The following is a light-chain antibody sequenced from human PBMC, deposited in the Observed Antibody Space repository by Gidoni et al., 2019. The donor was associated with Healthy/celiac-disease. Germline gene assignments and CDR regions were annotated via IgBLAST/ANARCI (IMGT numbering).Light chain of an antibody. CDR2: AAS. CDR1: QSISSY. CDR3: QQSYSTPRT. J-gene: IGKJ2*01. V-gene: IGKV1-39*01. Sequence: DMQRTQSHSSLSASVGDRVTITCRASQSISSYLNWYHQKTGKAPKLLIYAASSLQSGVPSRFSGSGSGTDFTLTISSLQPEDFATYYCQQSYSTPRTFGQGTKLEIK.